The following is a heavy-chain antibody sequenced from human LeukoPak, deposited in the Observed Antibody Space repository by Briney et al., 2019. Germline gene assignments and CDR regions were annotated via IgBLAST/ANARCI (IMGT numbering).Heavy chain of an antibody. V-gene: IGHV3-23*01. CDR3: AKGQTRYYDSSGYYRS. CDR1: GFTFSSYG. D-gene: IGHD3-22*01. J-gene: IGHJ5*02. CDR2: ISGSGGST. Sequence: GGTLRLSCAASGFTFSSYGMSWVRQAPGKGLEWVSAISGSGGSTYYGDSVKGRFTISRDNSKNTLYLQMNSLRAEDTAVYYCAKGQTRYYDSSGYYRSWGQGTLVTVSS.